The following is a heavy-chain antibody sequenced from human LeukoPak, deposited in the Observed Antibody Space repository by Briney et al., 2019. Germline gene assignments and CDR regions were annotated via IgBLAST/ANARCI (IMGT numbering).Heavy chain of an antibody. D-gene: IGHD3-22*01. Sequence: SETLSLTCTVSGGSIRSTNYCWSWIRQDPAKGLEWIGYIYHSGSTYYNPALKSRVTISLDTSKNQFSLKLRSVTAADTAVYYCTRANYYDSTGYLPVVYPSDYWGQGTLVTVSS. CDR3: TRANYYDSTGYLPVVYPSDY. V-gene: IGHV4-31*03. CDR2: IYHSGST. J-gene: IGHJ4*02. CDR1: GGSIRSTNYC.